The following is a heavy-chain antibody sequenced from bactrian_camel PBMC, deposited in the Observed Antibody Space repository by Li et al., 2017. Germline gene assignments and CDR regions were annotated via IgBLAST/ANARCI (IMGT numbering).Heavy chain of an antibody. CDR1: GYIFSSDC. V-gene: IGHV3S31*01. Sequence: VQLVESGGGSVQAGGSLRLSCAASGYIFSSDCMSWFRQTPGHEREGVAATYTGGGFTEYADSVKGRFTMSHDDAKNTLYLQMNSLKPEDAAMYFCAARSRGTYCYAFAKYNLWGQGTQVTVS. J-gene: IGHJ4*01. CDR3: AARSRGTYCYAFAKYNL. CDR2: TYTGGGFT. D-gene: IGHD2*01.